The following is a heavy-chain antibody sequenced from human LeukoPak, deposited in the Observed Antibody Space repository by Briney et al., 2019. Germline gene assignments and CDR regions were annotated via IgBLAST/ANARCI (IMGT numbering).Heavy chain of an antibody. CDR1: GYSFTSYW. CDR3: AISYGGNSHYFDY. D-gene: IGHD4-23*01. V-gene: IGHV5-51*01. J-gene: IGHJ4*02. Sequence: GESLKISCKGSGYSFTSYWIGWVRQMPGKGLEWMGIIYPGDSDTRYSPSFQGQVSISADKSISTAYLQWSSLKASDTATYYCAISYGGNSHYFDYWGQGTLVTVSS. CDR2: IYPGDSDT.